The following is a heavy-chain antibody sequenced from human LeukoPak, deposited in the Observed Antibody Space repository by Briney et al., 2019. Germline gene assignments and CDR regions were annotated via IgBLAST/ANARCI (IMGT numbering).Heavy chain of an antibody. CDR3: ARTYCSSTSCYEDWLDP. CDR2: IYYSGST. D-gene: IGHD2-2*01. V-gene: IGHV4-59*01. J-gene: IGHJ5*02. Sequence: SETLSLTCTVSGGSISSYYWSWIRQPPGKGLEWIGYIYYSGSTNYNPSLKSRVTISVDTSKNQFSLKLSSVTAADTAVYYCARTYCSSTSCYEDWLDPWGQGTLVTVSS. CDR1: GGSISSYY.